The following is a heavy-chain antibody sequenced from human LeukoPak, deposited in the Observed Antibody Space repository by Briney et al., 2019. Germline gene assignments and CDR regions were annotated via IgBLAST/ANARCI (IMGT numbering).Heavy chain of an antibody. V-gene: IGHV3-21*01. J-gene: IGHJ6*02. CDR1: GFTFSSYS. D-gene: IGHD2-2*01. CDR3: ARDNCSSTSCYYGGDYYYGMDV. CDR2: ISSSSSYI. Sequence: LGGSLRISCAASGFTFSSYSMNWVRQAPGKGLEWVSSISSSSSYIYYADSVKGRFTISRDNAKNSLYLQMNSLRAEDTAVYYCARDNCSSTSCYYGGDYYYGMDVWGQGTTVTVSS.